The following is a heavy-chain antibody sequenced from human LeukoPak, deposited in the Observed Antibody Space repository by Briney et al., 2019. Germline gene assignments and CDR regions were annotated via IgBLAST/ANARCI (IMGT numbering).Heavy chain of an antibody. V-gene: IGHV3-7*03. J-gene: IGHJ4*02. D-gene: IGHD2-15*01. CDR2: IKQDGSGK. CDR3: ARDGGRSCYSVCYFDY. Sequence: GGSLRLSCAASGFTFSSYWMSWVRQAPGKGLEWVANIKQDGSGKYYVDSVKGRFTISRDNAKNSLYLQMNSLRAEDTAVYYCARDGGRSCYSVCYFDYWGQGTLVTVSS. CDR1: GFTFSSYW.